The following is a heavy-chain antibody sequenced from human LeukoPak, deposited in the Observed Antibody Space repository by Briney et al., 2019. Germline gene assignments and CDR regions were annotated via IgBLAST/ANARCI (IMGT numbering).Heavy chain of an antibody. CDR3: ARAAAAAPDV. V-gene: IGHV4-59*12. Sequence: SETLSLTCTVSGGSIMSYYWSWIRQPPGKGLEWIGYIYSGGSTYYNPALKNRLIMAIDTSKNQFSLGLTSVTAADTAVYYCARAAAAAPDVWGQGTLVTVSS. CDR2: IYSGGST. D-gene: IGHD6-13*01. CDR1: GGSIMSYY. J-gene: IGHJ4*02.